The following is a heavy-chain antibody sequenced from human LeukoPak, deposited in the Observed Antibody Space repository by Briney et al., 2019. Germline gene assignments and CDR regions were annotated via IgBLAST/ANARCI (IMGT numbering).Heavy chain of an antibody. J-gene: IGHJ4*02. CDR3: ARGRSRYYDGSTPY. D-gene: IGHD3-22*01. Sequence: SETLSLTCAVYGGSFSGYYWSWIRQPPGKGLEWIGEINHSGSTNYNPSLKSRVTISVDTSKNQFSLKLSSVTAADTAVCYCARGRSRYYDGSTPYWGQGTLVTVSS. CDR1: GGSFSGYY. CDR2: INHSGST. V-gene: IGHV4-34*01.